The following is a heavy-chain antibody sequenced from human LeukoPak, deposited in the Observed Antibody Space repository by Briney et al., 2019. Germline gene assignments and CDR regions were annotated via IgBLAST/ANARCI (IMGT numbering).Heavy chain of an antibody. CDR2: INREGNEK. Sequence: GGSLRLSCAVSGFTFRSYWISWVRQAPGKGLGWVANINREGNEKYYVDSVKGRFTISRDNAKNSLYLQMNSLRAEDTAVYYCTSDFDRTAGHWGQGTLVIVSS. CDR3: TSDFDRTAGH. CDR1: GFTFRSYW. J-gene: IGHJ4*02. D-gene: IGHD3-9*01. V-gene: IGHV3-7*01.